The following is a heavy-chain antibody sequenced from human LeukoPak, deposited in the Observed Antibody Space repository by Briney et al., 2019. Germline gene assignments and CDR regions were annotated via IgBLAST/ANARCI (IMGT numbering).Heavy chain of an antibody. CDR3: ARDIIRGYSGYDYDLGSGGSDY. CDR1: GYTFTSYG. Sequence: ASVKVSCKASGYTFTSYGISWVRQAPGQGLEWMGWISAYNGNTNYAQKLQGRVTMTTDTSTSTAYMELRSVRSDDTAVYYCARDIIRGYSGYDYDLGSGGSDYWGQGTLVTVSS. D-gene: IGHD5-12*01. V-gene: IGHV1-18*01. CDR2: ISAYNGNT. J-gene: IGHJ4*02.